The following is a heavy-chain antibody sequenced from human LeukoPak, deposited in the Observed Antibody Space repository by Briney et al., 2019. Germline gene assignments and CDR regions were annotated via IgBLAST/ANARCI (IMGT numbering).Heavy chain of an antibody. Sequence: SETLSLTCTASGGSISTTSYYWGWIRQPPGKGLECIGNIYYSGSTYYNPSLKSRVTISVDTSKNQFSRKLTSVTAADTAVYYCARYSSGWYGQDWFDPWGQGTLVTVSS. CDR2: IYYSGST. CDR1: GGSISTTSYY. CDR3: ARYSSGWYGQDWFDP. D-gene: IGHD6-19*01. J-gene: IGHJ5*02. V-gene: IGHV4-39*07.